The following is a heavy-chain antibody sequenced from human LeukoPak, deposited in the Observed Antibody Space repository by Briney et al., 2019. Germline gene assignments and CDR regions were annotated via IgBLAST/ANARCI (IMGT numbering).Heavy chain of an antibody. CDR2: INTDASSI. Sequence: GGSLRLSCAASGFSISNYWMHRVRQTPGKGLVWVSRINTDASSIRYADSVKGRFTISRDNAKNTLYLQMNSLRVEDTAVYYCARDGYCSGGSCYGMDVWGQGTTVIVSS. CDR1: GFSISNYW. D-gene: IGHD2-15*01. CDR3: ARDGYCSGGSCYGMDV. V-gene: IGHV3-74*01. J-gene: IGHJ6*02.